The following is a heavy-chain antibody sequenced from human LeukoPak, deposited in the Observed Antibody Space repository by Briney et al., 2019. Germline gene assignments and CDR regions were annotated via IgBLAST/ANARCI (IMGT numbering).Heavy chain of an antibody. Sequence: GGSLRLSCAVSGFTFSSNWMSWVRQAPGKGLEWVANIKEDESEKYYVDSVKGRFTISRDNAKNSLYLQMNSLRAGDTAVYYCARGGSGYYSYYYGMDVWGQGTTVTVSS. D-gene: IGHD3-22*01. CDR1: GFTFSSNW. V-gene: IGHV3-7*03. CDR3: ARGGSGYYSYYYGMDV. CDR2: IKEDESEK. J-gene: IGHJ6*02.